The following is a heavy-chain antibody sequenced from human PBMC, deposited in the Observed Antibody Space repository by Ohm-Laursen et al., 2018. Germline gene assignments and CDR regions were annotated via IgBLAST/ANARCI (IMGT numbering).Heavy chain of an antibody. V-gene: IGHV1-2*02. D-gene: IGHD1-26*01. J-gene: IGHJ4*02. Sequence: ASVKVSCKASGYTFTGYYMHWVRQAPGQGLEWMGWINPNSGGTNYAQKFQGRVTMTRDPSISTAYMELSRLRSDDAAVYYCARGVSLLYKVGAPMYWGRGTLVTVSS. CDR3: ARGVSLLYKVGAPMY. CDR1: GYTFTGYY. CDR2: INPNSGGT.